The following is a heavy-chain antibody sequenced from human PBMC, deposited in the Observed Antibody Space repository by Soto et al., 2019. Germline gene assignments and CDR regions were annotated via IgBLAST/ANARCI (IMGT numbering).Heavy chain of an antibody. CDR2: IYPGDSDT. Sequence: ESLKISCKGSGYTFTNYWIGWVRQMPGKGPEWMGIIYPGDSDTKYNPSFQGQVTISADKSITTTYLQWSSLKASDTATYYCAASIFYYGMDVWGQGTTVTVSS. V-gene: IGHV5-51*01. CDR1: GYTFTNYW. J-gene: IGHJ6*02. CDR3: AASIFYYGMDV.